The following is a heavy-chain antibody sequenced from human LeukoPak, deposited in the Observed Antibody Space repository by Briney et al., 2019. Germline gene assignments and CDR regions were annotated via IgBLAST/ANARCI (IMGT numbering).Heavy chain of an antibody. V-gene: IGHV4-34*01. CDR2: INHSGST. J-gene: IGHJ5*02. CDR3: ARGRPFWSGYPLYNWFDP. D-gene: IGHD3-3*01. Sequence: SETLSLTCAVYGGSFSGYYWSWTRQPPGKGLEWIGEINHSGSTNYNPSLKSRVTISVDTSKNQFSLKLSSVTAADTAVYYCARGRPFWSGYPLYNWFDPWGQGTLVTVSS. CDR1: GGSFSGYY.